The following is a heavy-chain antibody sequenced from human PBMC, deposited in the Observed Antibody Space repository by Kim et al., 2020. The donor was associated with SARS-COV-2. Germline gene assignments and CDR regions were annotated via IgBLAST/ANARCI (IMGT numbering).Heavy chain of an antibody. CDR3: ALDPWSRLRGLTYSYYGMDV. CDR1: GFTFSSCA. CDR2: ISYDGSNK. V-gene: IGHV3-30-3*01. Sequence: GGSLRLSCAASGFTFSSCAIHWVRQAPGKGLEGVAVISYDGSNKNYADPVKGRFTISRDNSKNTLYLQMNSLRAEDTALYYCALDPWSRLRGLTYSYYGMDVWGQGATVTVPS. D-gene: IGHD3-10*01. J-gene: IGHJ6*02.